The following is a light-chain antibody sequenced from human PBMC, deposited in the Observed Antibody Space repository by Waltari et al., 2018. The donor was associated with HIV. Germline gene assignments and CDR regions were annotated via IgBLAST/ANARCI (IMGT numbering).Light chain of an antibody. Sequence: DIQMTQSPSSLSASVGDRVTITCRASQSIYQWLAWYQQTPGKAPKVLMFAASTLVDGVPSRFSGSASGTEFNFTITSLQPDDFATYYCHDYGSSSHTFGQGTKV. CDR2: AAS. J-gene: IGKJ1*01. CDR1: QSIYQW. V-gene: IGKV1-5*03. CDR3: HDYGSSSHT.